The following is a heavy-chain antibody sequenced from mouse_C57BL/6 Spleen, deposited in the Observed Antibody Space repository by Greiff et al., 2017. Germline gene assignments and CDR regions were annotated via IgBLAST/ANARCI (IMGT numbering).Heavy chain of an antibody. CDR1: GYTFTDNH. CDR3: ARRGWGFDY. V-gene: IGHV1-18*01. D-gene: IGHD1-1*02. CDR2: INPNNGGT. Sequence: VQLQQSGPELVKPGASVKIPCKASGYTFTDNHMDWVKQSHGESLEWIGDINPNNGGTIYNQKFKGKATLTVDKSSSTAYMELRSLTSEDTAVYYCARRGWGFDYWGQGTTLTVSS. J-gene: IGHJ2*01.